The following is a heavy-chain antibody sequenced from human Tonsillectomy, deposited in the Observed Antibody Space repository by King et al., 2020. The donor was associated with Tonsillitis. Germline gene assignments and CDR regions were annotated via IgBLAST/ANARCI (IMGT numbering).Heavy chain of an antibody. CDR1: GFTFDDYA. D-gene: IGHD3-10*01. Sequence: VQLVQSGGGLVQSGRSLRLSCAASGFTFDDYAMHCVRQAPGKGLECVSGISWKSGSIGYADSVKGRFTISRDNAKNSLYLQMNSLRTEDTALYYCAKDRGDAFDIWGQGTMVTVSS. CDR3: AKDRGDAFDI. CDR2: ISWKSGSI. V-gene: IGHV3-9*01. J-gene: IGHJ3*02.